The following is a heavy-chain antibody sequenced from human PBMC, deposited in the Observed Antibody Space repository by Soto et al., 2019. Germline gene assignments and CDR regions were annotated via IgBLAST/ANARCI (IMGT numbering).Heavy chain of an antibody. D-gene: IGHD3-22*01. J-gene: IGHJ4*02. CDR3: ASQCSGGSCMTYYYDSSGYSGLGY. CDR1: GFTFSSYG. Sequence: PGGSLRLSCAASGFTFSSYGMHWVRQAPGKGLEWVAVIWYDGSNKYYADSVKGRFTISRDNSKNTLYLQMNSLRAEDTAVYYCASQCSGGSCMTYYYDSSGYSGLGYWGQGTLVTVSS. CDR2: IWYDGSNK. V-gene: IGHV3-33*01.